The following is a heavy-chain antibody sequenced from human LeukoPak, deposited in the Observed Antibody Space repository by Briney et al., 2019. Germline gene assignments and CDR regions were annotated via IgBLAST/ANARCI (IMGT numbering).Heavy chain of an antibody. CDR1: GFNFREFY. CDR3: ARLDRDDLHKDAENRQH. CDR2: ITSSRSST. J-gene: IGHJ1*01. V-gene: IGHV3-11*03. D-gene: IGHD3-10*01. Sequence: NSGGPLRLSCAASGFNFREFYMSWIREAPGKGLVGVSYITSSRSSTKYAGSEKRGFTLSRDNAQNSVYLQINSLTAEDTAVYYSARLDRDDLHKDAENRQHCGQGALV.